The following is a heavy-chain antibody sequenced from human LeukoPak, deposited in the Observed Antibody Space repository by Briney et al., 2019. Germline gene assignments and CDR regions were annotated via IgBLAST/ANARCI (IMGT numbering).Heavy chain of an antibody. J-gene: IGHJ4*02. CDR2: ISSSSSYI. CDR3: ARRSSMVRGVSFDY. D-gene: IGHD3-10*01. CDR1: GFTFSSYS. V-gene: IGHV3-21*01. Sequence: GSLRLSCAASGFTFSSYSMSWVRQAPGKGLEWVSSISSSSSYIYYADSVKGRFTISRDSAKNSLYLQMNSLRAEDTAVYYCARRSSMVRGVSFDYWGQGTLVTVSS.